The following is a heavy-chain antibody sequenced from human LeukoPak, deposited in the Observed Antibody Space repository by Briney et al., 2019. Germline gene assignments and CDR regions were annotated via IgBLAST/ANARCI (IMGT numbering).Heavy chain of an antibody. CDR3: TRTVLDCKNGVCYDY. CDR2: ISPYNGNT. D-gene: IGHD2-8*01. CDR1: GYTFTSYG. Sequence: GASVKVSCKASGYTFTSYGISWVRQAPGQGLEWMGWISPYNGNTNYAQKLQGRVTVTTDTSTSTAYMELRSLRSDDTAVYYCTRTVLDCKNGVCYDYWGQGTLVTVSS. V-gene: IGHV1-18*01. J-gene: IGHJ4*02.